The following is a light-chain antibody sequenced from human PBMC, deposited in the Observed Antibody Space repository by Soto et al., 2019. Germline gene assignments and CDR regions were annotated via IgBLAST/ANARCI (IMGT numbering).Light chain of an antibody. V-gene: IGLV2-14*01. Sequence: QSVLTQPASVSGSPGQSVTISCTGTSXDVGGYNYVSWYQQHPGKAPKLMIYEVSNRPSGVSNRFSGSKSGNTASLTISGPQAQDEDDYYYNCYTSSRLSYVFRSGTKVTVL. J-gene: IGLJ1*01. CDR3: NCYTSSRLSYV. CDR1: SXDVGGYNY. CDR2: EVS.